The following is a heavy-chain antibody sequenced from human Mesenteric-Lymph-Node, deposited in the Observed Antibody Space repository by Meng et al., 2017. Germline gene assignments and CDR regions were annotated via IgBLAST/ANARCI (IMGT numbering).Heavy chain of an antibody. CDR1: GYTFTSYD. J-gene: IGHJ4*02. CDR3: AISLQYRLRYFDS. CDR2: VDPEDDET. D-gene: IGHD4-11*01. Sequence: VQVVQSGAEVKKPGASVKVSCKASGYTFTSYDINWVRQGTGQGLEWMGLVDPEDDETMYAEKFQGRITITADTSTDTAYMELSSLRSDDTAVYYCAISLQYRLRYFDSWGQGTLVTVSS. V-gene: IGHV1-69-2*01.